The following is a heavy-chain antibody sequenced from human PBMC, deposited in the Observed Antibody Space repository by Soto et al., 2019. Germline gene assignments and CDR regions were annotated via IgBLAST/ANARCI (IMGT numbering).Heavy chain of an antibody. CDR2: IYCSGST. CDR1: GGSISSYY. D-gene: IGHD3-3*01. Sequence: QVQLQESGPGLVKPSETLSLTCTVSGGSISSYYWSWIRQPPGKGLEWIGYIYCSGSTNYNPSLKSRVTISVDTSKNQFSLKLSSVTAADTAVYYCASGPEFESGYYEDYYYYYMDVWGKGTTVTVSS. CDR3: ASGPEFESGYYEDYYYYYMDV. V-gene: IGHV4-59*01. J-gene: IGHJ6*03.